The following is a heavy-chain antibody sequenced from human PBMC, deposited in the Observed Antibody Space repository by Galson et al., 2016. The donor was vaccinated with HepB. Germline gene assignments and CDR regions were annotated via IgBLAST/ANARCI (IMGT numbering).Heavy chain of an antibody. Sequence: SLRLSCAASGFTFSSYWMNWVRQVPGKGLEWVAGISYDGSNKKYVDSVKGRFTISRDNSKNTLYLQMNSLRAEDTAVYYCAKGAYYYGSAYYGMDVWGQGTTVTVSS. D-gene: IGHD3-10*01. CDR3: AKGAYYYGSAYYGMDV. V-gene: IGHV3-30*18. CDR1: GFTFSSYW. J-gene: IGHJ6*02. CDR2: ISYDGSNK.